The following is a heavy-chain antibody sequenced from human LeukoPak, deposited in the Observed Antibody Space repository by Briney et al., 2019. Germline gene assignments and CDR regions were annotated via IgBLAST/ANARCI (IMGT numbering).Heavy chain of an antibody. Sequence: GGSLRLSCAASGFTFSSYAMNWVRQAPGRGLEWVSSISSSSGYIHYADSVKGRFTISRDNAKNSVYLQMDSLRAEDTAVYYCARGSSSWRANWYFDLWGRGTLVTVSS. J-gene: IGHJ2*01. CDR2: ISSSSGYI. V-gene: IGHV3-21*01. D-gene: IGHD6-13*01. CDR3: ARGSSSWRANWYFDL. CDR1: GFTFSSYA.